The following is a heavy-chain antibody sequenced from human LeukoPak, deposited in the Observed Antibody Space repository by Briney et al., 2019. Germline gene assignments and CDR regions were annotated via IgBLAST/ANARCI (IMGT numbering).Heavy chain of an antibody. J-gene: IGHJ5*02. Sequence: PSETLSLTCTVSGGSISSYYWSWIRQPAGKGLEWIGRIYTSGSTNYNPSLKSRVTMSVDTSKNQFSLKLSSVTAAGTAVYYCARDKGYGSGSYSGRNWFDPWGQGTLVTVSS. CDR2: IYTSGST. V-gene: IGHV4-4*07. D-gene: IGHD3-10*01. CDR1: GGSISSYY. CDR3: ARDKGYGSGSYSGRNWFDP.